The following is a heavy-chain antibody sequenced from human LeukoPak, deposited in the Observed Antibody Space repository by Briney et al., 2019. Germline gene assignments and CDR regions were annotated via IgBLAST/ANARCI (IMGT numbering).Heavy chain of an antibody. Sequence: GGSLRLSCAASGITFSTYAMNWVRQAPGKGLEWVSAISGSGGSTYYADSVKGRFTISRDNSKNTLYLQMNSLRAEDTAVYYCAKEGYYDSSGYNWFDPWGQGTLVTVSS. V-gene: IGHV3-23*01. D-gene: IGHD3-22*01. CDR1: GITFSTYA. J-gene: IGHJ5*02. CDR2: ISGSGGST. CDR3: AKEGYYDSSGYNWFDP.